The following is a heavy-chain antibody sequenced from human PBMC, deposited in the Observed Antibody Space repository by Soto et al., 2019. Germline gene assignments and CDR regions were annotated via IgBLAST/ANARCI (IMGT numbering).Heavy chain of an antibody. D-gene: IGHD6-13*01. Sequence: PGGSLRLSCAASGFTFSSYGMHWVRQAPGKGLEWVAVIWYDGSNKYYADSVKGRFTISRDNSKNTLYLQMNSLRAEDTAVYYCARDFGAAAAKAPFDPWGQGTLVTVSS. CDR1: GFTFSSYG. CDR2: IWYDGSNK. CDR3: ARDFGAAAAKAPFDP. V-gene: IGHV3-33*01. J-gene: IGHJ5*02.